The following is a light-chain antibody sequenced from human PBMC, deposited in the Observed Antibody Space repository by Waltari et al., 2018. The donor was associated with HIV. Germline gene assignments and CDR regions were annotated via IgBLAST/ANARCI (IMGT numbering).Light chain of an antibody. CDR1: QSISAK. Sequence: EIVMTQSPPTLSVSPGQRVTLSCRASQSISAKVAWYKQSPGQAPRLLIYEAATRPTGIPARFSGSGSGTEFTLTISSLQSEDFATYFCQQYDSGPRGITFGQGTMLEIK. CDR2: EAA. V-gene: IGKV3-15*01. CDR3: QQYDSGPRGIT. J-gene: IGKJ2*01.